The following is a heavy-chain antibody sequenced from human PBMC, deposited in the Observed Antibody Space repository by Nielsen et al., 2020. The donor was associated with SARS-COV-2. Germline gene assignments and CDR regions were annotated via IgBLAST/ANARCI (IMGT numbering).Heavy chain of an antibody. CDR1: GFTFSDYY. J-gene: IGHJ2*01. CDR2: MSGSSSYI. Sequence: GESLKISCAGSGFTFSDYYMSWIRQAPGKGLEWVAQMSGSSSYIHYADSVKGRYTIPKDSAKNSLYLQMNSLRAEDTAVYYCARVAGTPPVSYSYFDLWGRGTLVTVSS. V-gene: IGHV3-11*05. D-gene: IGHD6-19*01. CDR3: ARVAGTPPVSYSYFDL.